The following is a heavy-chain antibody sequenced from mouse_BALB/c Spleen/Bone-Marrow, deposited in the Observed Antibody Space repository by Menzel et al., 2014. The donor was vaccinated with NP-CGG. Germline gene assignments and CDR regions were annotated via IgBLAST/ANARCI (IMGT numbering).Heavy chain of an antibody. V-gene: IGHV1-59*01. CDR3: ARLDGNYRNYFDY. J-gene: IGHJ2*02. CDR1: GYTFTSYW. Sequence: QVQLQQPGPELVRPGTSVKMSCKASGYTFTSYWTHWVKQRPGQGLEWIGMIDPSNSESRLNQKFKDKATLNVDKSSNTAYMQLSSLISEDSAVYYCARLDGNYRNYFDYWSQGTSLTVSS. CDR2: IDPSNSES. D-gene: IGHD2-1*01.